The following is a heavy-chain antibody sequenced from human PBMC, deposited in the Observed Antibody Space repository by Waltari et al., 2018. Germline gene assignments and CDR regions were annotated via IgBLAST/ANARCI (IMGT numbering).Heavy chain of an antibody. J-gene: IGHJ6*02. D-gene: IGHD6-13*01. V-gene: IGHV4-61*02. CDR1: GGSLRSYSYY. CDR2: IYTNGNT. Sequence: QVQLQESGPGLAKPSQTLSLTCAVSGGSLRSYSYYWGWLRQPAGKSREGIGRIYTNGNTDYSPSLKSRVSISVDTSKNQFSLELSSVTAADTAVYYCARAGQHVVRANYYYYYGMDVWGQGTTVFVSS. CDR3: ARAGQHVVRANYYYYYGMDV.